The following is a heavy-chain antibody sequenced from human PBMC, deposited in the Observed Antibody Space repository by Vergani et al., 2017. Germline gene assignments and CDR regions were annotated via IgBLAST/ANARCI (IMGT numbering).Heavy chain of an antibody. CDR1: GGSICSYY. CDR3: ARDFGDCSSTSCYFGWFDP. Sequence: QVQLQESGPGLVKPSETLSLTCTVSGGSICSYYWSWIRQPPGKGLEWIGYIYYRGSTNSNPSLKSQVTISVDTSKNQFSLKLSSVTAADTAVYYCARDFGDCSSTSCYFGWFDPWGQGTLVTVSS. D-gene: IGHD2-2*01. V-gene: IGHV4-59*01. CDR2: IYYRGST. J-gene: IGHJ5*02.